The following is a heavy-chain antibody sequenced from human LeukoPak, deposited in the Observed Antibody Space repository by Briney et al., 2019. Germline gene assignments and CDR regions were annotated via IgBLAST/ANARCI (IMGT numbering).Heavy chain of an antibody. V-gene: IGHV3-23*01. CDR1: GFTFSSFA. CDR2: VSVGGVST. Sequence: GGSLRLSCAASGFTFSSFAMSWVRQAPGKGLEWVSSVSVGGVSTYYAKSVKGRFTISRDNSKNTLYLQMNSLRAEDTAVYYCARDLGYYRADYWGQGTLVTVSS. D-gene: IGHD1-26*01. CDR3: ARDLGYYRADY. J-gene: IGHJ4*02.